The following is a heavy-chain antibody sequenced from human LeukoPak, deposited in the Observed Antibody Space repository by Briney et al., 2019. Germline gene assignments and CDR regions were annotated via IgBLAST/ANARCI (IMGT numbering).Heavy chain of an antibody. D-gene: IGHD6-19*01. CDR1: GGSISSFY. CDR2: VSHGDNS. Sequence: SETLSLTCTVSGGSISSFYWRWIRQPPGKGLECIGYVSHGDNSNYNPSLKSRVSMLMDTSKTHISLKLSSVTAADTAVYYCARHNSGWIYFDFWGQGTPVTVSS. J-gene: IGHJ4*02. CDR3: ARHNSGWIYFDF. V-gene: IGHV4-59*08.